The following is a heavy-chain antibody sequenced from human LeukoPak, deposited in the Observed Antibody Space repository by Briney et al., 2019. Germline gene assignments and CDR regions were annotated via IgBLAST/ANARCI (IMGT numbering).Heavy chain of an antibody. CDR3: ARDNGGVYSYAY. Sequence: SETLSLTCTVSGGSISSYYWRWIRQPPGKGLEWIGYIYYSGSTNYNPSLKSRVTISVDTSKNQFSLKLSSVTAADTAVYYCARDNGGVYSYAYWGQGTLVTVSS. V-gene: IGHV4-59*01. J-gene: IGHJ4*02. CDR1: GGSISSYY. CDR2: IYYSGST. D-gene: IGHD5-18*01.